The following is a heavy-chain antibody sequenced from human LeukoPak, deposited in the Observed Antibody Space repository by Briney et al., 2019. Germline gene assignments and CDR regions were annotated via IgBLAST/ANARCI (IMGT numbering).Heavy chain of an antibody. V-gene: IGHV3-9*01. D-gene: IGHD3-10*01. Sequence: PGGSLRLSCAASGFTFDDYAIHWVRHAPGEGLGWVSGIIWNRDNIGYGDSVKGRFTISRDNSENTLYLQMDSLRAEDTAVYYCAKDGALLWFGELRPYPNYYYYGMDVWGQGTTVTASS. CDR1: GFTFDDYA. CDR3: AKDGALLWFGELRPYPNYYYYGMDV. CDR2: IIWNRDNI. J-gene: IGHJ6*02.